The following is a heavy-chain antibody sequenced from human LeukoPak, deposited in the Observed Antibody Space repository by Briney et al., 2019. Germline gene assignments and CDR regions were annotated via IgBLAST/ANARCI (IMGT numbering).Heavy chain of an antibody. V-gene: IGHV1-69*13. CDR2: IIPIFGTA. CDR3: ASQEYYYDSSGYTY. D-gene: IGHD3-22*01. CDR1: GGTFSGYA. Sequence: SVTVSCKASGGTFSGYAISWVRQAPGQGLEWMGGIIPIFGTANYAQKFQGRVTITADESTSTAYMELSSLRSEDTAVYYCASQEYYYDSSGYTYWGQGTLVAVSS. J-gene: IGHJ4*02.